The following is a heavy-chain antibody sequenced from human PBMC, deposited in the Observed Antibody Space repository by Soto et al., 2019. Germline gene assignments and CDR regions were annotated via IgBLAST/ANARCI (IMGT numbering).Heavy chain of an antibody. CDR2: INAGNGNT. Sequence: QVQLVQSGAEVKKPGASVKVSCKASGYTFTSYAMHWVRQAPGQRLEWMGWINAGNGNTKYSQKFQGRVTITRDTSASTAYMELSSLRSEDTAVYYCARAESIQVGAFDIWGQGTMVTVSS. J-gene: IGHJ3*02. V-gene: IGHV1-3*01. D-gene: IGHD5-18*01. CDR3: ARAESIQVGAFDI. CDR1: GYTFTSYA.